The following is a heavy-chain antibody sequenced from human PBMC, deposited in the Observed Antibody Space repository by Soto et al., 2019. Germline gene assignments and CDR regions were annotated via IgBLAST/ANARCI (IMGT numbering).Heavy chain of an antibody. V-gene: IGHV3-33*01. CDR2: IWYDGRNE. J-gene: IGHJ4*02. Sequence: PGGSLRLSCAASGFTFSSYGMHWVRQAPGKGLEWVAVIWYDGRNEYYADSVRGRFTISRDNSKNTLYLQMNSLRVDDTAVYYCARGLDYYDSGGYLYWGQGTLVTVSS. CDR3: ARGLDYYDSGGYLY. D-gene: IGHD3-22*01. CDR1: GFTFSSYG.